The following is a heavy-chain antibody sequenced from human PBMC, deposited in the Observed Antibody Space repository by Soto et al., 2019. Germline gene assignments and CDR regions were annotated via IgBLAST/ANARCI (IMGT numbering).Heavy chain of an antibody. CDR1: GFPFSSYG. D-gene: IGHD3-22*01. V-gene: IGHV3-30*18. CDR2: ISYDGSNK. CDR3: AKGLGGPKESWLLNY. J-gene: IGHJ4*02. Sequence: GGSLRLSFSASGFPFSSYGMHWVRQAPGKGLEWVAVISYDGSNKYYADSVKGRFTISRDNSKNTLYLQMNSLRAEDTAVYYCAKGLGGPKESWLLNYWGQGTLVTVSS.